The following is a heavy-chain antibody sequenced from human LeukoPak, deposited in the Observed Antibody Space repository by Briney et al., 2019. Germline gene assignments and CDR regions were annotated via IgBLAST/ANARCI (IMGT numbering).Heavy chain of an antibody. CDR3: ARVALGRRWLQTSYYYGMDA. V-gene: IGHV1-69*13. CDR1: GGTFSSYA. Sequence: SVKVSCKASGGTFSSYAISWVRQAPGQGLEWMGGIIPIFGTANYAQKFQGRVTITADESTSTAYMELSSLRSEDTAVYYCARVALGRRWLQTSYYYGMDAWGQGTTVTVSS. CDR2: IIPIFGTA. J-gene: IGHJ6*02. D-gene: IGHD5-24*01.